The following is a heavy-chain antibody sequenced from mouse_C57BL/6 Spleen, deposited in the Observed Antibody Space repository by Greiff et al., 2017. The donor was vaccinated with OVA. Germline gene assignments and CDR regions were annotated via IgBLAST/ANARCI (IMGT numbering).Heavy chain of an antibody. CDR2: ISSGGSYT. D-gene: IGHD2-4*01. Sequence: EVQLVESGGDLVKPGGSLKLSCAASGFTFSSYGMSWVRQTPDKRLEWVATISSGGSYTYYPDSVKGRFTISRDNAKNTLYLQMSSLKSEDTAMYYCARQAAIIYYDYGFDYWGQGTTLTVSS. CDR1: GFTFSSYG. J-gene: IGHJ2*01. V-gene: IGHV5-6*01. CDR3: ARQAAIIYYDYGFDY.